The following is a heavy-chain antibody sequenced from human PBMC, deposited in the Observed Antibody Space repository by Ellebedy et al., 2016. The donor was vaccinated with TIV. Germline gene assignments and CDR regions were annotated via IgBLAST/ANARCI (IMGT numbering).Heavy chain of an antibody. J-gene: IGHJ4*02. V-gene: IGHV3-23*01. CDR1: GFSLSNSF. Sequence: GESLKISXAASGFSLSNSFMSWIRQAPGKGLEWVSTLTADGRSTYFADSVKGRFTISRENSKNTVYLQMNSLRSEDTAVYYCRPGHYSDAWGQGTLVTVSS. CDR3: RPGHYSDA. CDR2: LTADGRST.